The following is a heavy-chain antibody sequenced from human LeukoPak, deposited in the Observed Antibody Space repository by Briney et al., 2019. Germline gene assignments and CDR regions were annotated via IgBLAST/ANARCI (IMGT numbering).Heavy chain of an antibody. Sequence: GGSLRLSCAASGFTSSSYWMSWVRQAPGKGLEWVANIKQDGSEKYYVDSVKGRFTISRDNAKNSLYLQMNSLRAEDTAVYYCAREGDCSSTSYYSHYYYGMDVWGQGTTVTVSS. J-gene: IGHJ6*02. CDR3: AREGDCSSTSYYSHYYYGMDV. CDR2: IKQDGSEK. V-gene: IGHV3-7*03. D-gene: IGHD2-2*01. CDR1: GFTSSSYW.